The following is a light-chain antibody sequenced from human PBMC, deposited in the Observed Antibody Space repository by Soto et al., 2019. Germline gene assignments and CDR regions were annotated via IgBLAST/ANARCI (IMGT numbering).Light chain of an antibody. V-gene: IGLV2-14*01. Sequence: QSALTQPASVSGSPGQSITISCTGTSSDVGGYNYVSWYQQHPGKAPKLMIYDVSHRPSGVSNRFSGSKSGNTASLTISGLQAEDEADYCCSSYTSSSTLVFGGGTKLTVL. CDR2: DVS. CDR1: SSDVGGYNY. CDR3: SSYTSSSTLV. J-gene: IGLJ2*01.